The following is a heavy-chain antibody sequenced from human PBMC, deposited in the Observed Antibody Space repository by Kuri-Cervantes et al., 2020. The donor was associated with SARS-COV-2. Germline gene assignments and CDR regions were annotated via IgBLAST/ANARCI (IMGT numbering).Heavy chain of an antibody. Sequence: GGSLRLSCAASGFTFSSYAMHWVRQAPGKGLEWVAVISYDGSNKYYADSVKGRFTISRDNSKNTLYLQMDSLRADDTAVYYCARTRGMDVWGQGTTVTVSS. D-gene: IGHD2-2*01. CDR3: ARTRGMDV. CDR2: ISYDGSNK. CDR1: GFTFSSYA. J-gene: IGHJ6*02. V-gene: IGHV3-30-3*01.